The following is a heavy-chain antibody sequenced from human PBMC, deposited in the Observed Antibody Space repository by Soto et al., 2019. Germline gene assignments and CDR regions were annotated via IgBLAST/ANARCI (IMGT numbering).Heavy chain of an antibody. CDR3: TTRYYDFWSGLEYFQH. V-gene: IGHV4-59*01. D-gene: IGHD3-3*01. CDR2: IYYSGST. J-gene: IGHJ1*01. Sequence: SETLSLTCTVSGGSISSYYWSWIRQPPGKGLEWIGYIYYSGSTNYNPSLKSRVTISVDTSKNQFSLKLSSVTAADTAVYYCTTRYYDFWSGLEYFQHWGQGTLVTVS. CDR1: GGSISSYY.